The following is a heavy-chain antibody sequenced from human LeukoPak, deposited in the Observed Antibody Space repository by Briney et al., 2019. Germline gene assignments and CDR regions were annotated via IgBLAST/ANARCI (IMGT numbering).Heavy chain of an antibody. CDR2: IYTSGST. Sequence: SETLSLTCTVSGGSISSGDYYWSWIRQPAGKGLEWIGRIYTSGSTNYNPSLKSRVTISVDTSKNQFSLKLNSVTAADTAVYYCARDVGYFDCWGQGTLVTVSS. CDR3: ARDVGYFDC. J-gene: IGHJ4*02. CDR1: GGSISSGDYY. V-gene: IGHV4-61*02.